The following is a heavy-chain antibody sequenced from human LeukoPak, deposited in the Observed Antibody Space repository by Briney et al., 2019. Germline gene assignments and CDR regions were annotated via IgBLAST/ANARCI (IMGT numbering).Heavy chain of an antibody. CDR3: ARRLRQRFDP. CDR1: GGSFSGYY. J-gene: IGHJ5*02. V-gene: IGHV4-34*01. Sequence: PSETLSLTCAVYGGSFSGYYWSWIRQPPGKGLEWIGEINHSGSTNYNPSLKSRVTISVDTSKNQFSLKLSSVTAADTAVYYCARRLRQRFDPWGQGTLVTVSS. CDR2: INHSGST. D-gene: IGHD4-17*01.